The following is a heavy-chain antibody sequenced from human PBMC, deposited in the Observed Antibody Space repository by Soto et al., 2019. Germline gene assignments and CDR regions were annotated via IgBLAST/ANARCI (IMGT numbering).Heavy chain of an antibody. CDR3: TRARGGEYFGEQLS. D-gene: IGHD3-10*01. CDR1: GFTFSDYD. J-gene: IGHJ4*02. Sequence: GGSLRLSCAASGFTFSDYDLHWVRQTTAKSLKWVSGIGTPGDTYYTDSVKGRFTISRENAKNSFYLQLNSLTAGDTAVYYCTRARGGEYFGEQLSWGQGILVTVSS. CDR2: IGTPGDT. V-gene: IGHV3-13*04.